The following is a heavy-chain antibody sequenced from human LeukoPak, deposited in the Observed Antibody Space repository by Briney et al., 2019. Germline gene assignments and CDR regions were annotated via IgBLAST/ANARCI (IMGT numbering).Heavy chain of an antibody. CDR1: GGSISSSSYY. V-gene: IGHV4-39*01. CDR3: ARYYYDSSGYFVGGNYFDY. CDR2: IYYSGST. J-gene: IGHJ4*02. Sequence: SETLSLTCTVSGGSISSSSYYWVWIRQPPGKGLEWIGSIYYSGSTYYNPSLKSRVTISVDTSKNQFSLKLSSVTAADTAVYYCARYYYDSSGYFVGGNYFDYWGQGTLVTVSS. D-gene: IGHD3-22*01.